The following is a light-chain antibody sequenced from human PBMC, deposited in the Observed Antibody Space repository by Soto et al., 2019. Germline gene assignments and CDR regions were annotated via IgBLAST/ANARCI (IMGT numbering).Light chain of an antibody. CDR1: QTINYN. CDR2: AAS. CDR3: QQYNNWPPYT. Sequence: DRVMTQSPTTLSVSPGERATLSCRASQTINYNLAWYQQKPGQAPRLLIYAASTRASGVPARFSGSGSGTEFTLTISNLQSDDSGVYYCQQYNNWPPYTFGQGTKLEIK. V-gene: IGKV3-15*01. J-gene: IGKJ2*01.